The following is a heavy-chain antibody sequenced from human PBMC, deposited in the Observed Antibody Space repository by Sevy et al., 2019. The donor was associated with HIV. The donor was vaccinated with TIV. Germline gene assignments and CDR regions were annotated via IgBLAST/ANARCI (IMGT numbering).Heavy chain of an antibody. CDR2: ISYDGSNK. CDR1: GFTFSSYG. Sequence: GGSLRLSCAASGFTFSSYGMHWVRQAPGKGLEWVAVISYDGSNKYYADSVKGRFTISRDNSKNTLYLQMNSLRAEDTAVYYCAKDPGGSGSYSCYWGQGTLVTVSS. D-gene: IGHD1-26*01. J-gene: IGHJ4*02. V-gene: IGHV3-30*18. CDR3: AKDPGGSGSYSCY.